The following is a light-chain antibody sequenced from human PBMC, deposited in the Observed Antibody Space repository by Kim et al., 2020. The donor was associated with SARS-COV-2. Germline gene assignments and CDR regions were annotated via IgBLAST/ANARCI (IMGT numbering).Light chain of an antibody. Sequence: SYELTQPPSVSVSPGQTASITCSGDKLGDKYACWYQQKPGQSPVLVIYQDSKRPSGIPERFSGSNSGNTATLTISGTQAMDEADYYCQAWDSRTDNYVFG. CDR1: KLGDKY. CDR2: QDS. V-gene: IGLV3-1*01. J-gene: IGLJ1*01. CDR3: QAWDSRTDNYV.